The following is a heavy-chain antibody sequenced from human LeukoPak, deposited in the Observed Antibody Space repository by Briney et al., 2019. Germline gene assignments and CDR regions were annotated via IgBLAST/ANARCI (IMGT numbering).Heavy chain of an antibody. D-gene: IGHD3-3*01. CDR3: AREASGYYHVFDS. CDR1: GFSLSTFC. CDR2: ITNSGRST. Sequence: GRCRRLACEPSGFSLSTFCLSCIRQAPGKGLEWVSYITNSGRSTKYADAVKGRFTISRDNAKQSVYLEMTDLRAEDTAVYYCAREASGYYHVFDSWGQGNLVPVSS. V-gene: IGHV3-11*04. J-gene: IGHJ4*02.